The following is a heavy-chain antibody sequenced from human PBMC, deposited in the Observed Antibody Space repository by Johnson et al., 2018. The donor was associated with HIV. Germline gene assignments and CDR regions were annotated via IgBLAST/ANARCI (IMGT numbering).Heavy chain of an antibody. D-gene: IGHD3-16*01. Sequence: EVQLVESGGGLVQPGGSLRLSCAASGFTFSSYWMSWVRQAPGKGLEWVANIKQDGSEKYYVDSVKGRFTISRDNAKNSLYLQMKSLRAEDTAVYYCAREGRVEGGLRRYYDYVWGRTSGAFDIWGQGTMVTVSS. CDR3: AREGRVEGGLRRYYDYVWGRTSGAFDI. CDR2: IKQDGSEK. J-gene: IGHJ3*02. V-gene: IGHV3-7*01. CDR1: GFTFSSYW.